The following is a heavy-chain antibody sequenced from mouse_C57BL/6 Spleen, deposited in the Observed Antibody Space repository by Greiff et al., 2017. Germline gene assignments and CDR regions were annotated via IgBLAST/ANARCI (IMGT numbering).Heavy chain of an antibody. CDR2: IDPSDSYT. CDR1: GYTFTSYW. Sequence: QVQLQQPGAELVMPGASVKLSCKASGYTFTSYWMHWVKQRPGQGLEWIGEIDPSDSYTNYNQKFKGKSTLTVDKSSSTAYMQLSSLTSEDSAVYDCAIRVRDYYGSRGYAMDYWGQGTSVTVSS. J-gene: IGHJ4*01. D-gene: IGHD1-1*01. V-gene: IGHV1-69*01. CDR3: AIRVRDYYGSRGYAMDY.